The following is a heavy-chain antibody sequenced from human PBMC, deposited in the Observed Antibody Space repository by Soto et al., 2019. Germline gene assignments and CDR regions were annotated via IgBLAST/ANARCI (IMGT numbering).Heavy chain of an antibody. Sequence: QITLKESGPPLVKPTQTLTLTCTFSGFSLSTSGVGVGWIRQPPGKALEWLALIYWDDDKRYSPSLKSRLTITKDPTKNKVVLTMPNMDPVDTATYYCAHTLVGLYDRSANSFDPWGQGTLVTVSS. CDR3: AHTLVGLYDRSANSFDP. CDR2: IYWDDDK. CDR1: GFSLSTSGVG. J-gene: IGHJ5*02. D-gene: IGHD3-22*01. V-gene: IGHV2-5*02.